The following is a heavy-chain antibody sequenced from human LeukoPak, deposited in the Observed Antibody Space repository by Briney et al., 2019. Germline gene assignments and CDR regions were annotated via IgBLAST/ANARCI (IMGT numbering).Heavy chain of an antibody. CDR1: GGTFSSYA. CDR3: ARVPPGHYYYYYMDV. CDR2: IIPIFGTA. V-gene: IGHV1-69*01. Sequence: ASVKVSCKASGGTFSSYAISWVRQAPGQGLEWMGGIIPIFGTANYAQKFQGRVTITADESTSTAYMELSSLRSEDTAVYYCARVPPGHYYYYYMDVWGKGTTVTVSS. J-gene: IGHJ6*03.